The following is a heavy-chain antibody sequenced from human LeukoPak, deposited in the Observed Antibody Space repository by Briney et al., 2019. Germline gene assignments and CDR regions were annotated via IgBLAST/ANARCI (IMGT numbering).Heavy chain of an antibody. CDR1: GFTFRNYA. CDR3: AKAGENDYDSTGYYYDY. Sequence: GGSLRLSCGASGFTFRNYAMSWVRQAAGKGLEWVSSITGFGGSTYADSVKGRFTISRDNSKDTLNLQMNSLRAEDTAIYYCAKAGENDYDSTGYYYDYWGQGTLVTVSS. CDR2: ITGFGGST. V-gene: IGHV3-23*01. D-gene: IGHD3-22*01. J-gene: IGHJ4*02.